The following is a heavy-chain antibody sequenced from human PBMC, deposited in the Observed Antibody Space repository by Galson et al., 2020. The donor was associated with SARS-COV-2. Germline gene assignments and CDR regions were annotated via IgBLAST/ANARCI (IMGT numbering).Heavy chain of an antibody. V-gene: IGHV3-48*02. CDR3: ARDRGYCSGGSCYDYYYYGMDV. Sequence: GESLKISCAASGFTFSSYSMNWVRQAPGKGLEWVLYISSSSSTIYYADSVKGRFTISRDNAKNSLYLQMNSLRDEDTAVYYCARDRGYCSGGSCYDYYYYGMDVWGQGTTVTVSS. J-gene: IGHJ6*02. D-gene: IGHD2-15*01. CDR1: GFTFSSYS. CDR2: ISSSSSTI.